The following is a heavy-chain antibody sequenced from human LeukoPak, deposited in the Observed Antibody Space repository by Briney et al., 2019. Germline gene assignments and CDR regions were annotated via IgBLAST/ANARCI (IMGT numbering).Heavy chain of an antibody. D-gene: IGHD3-16*01. CDR2: IYYNGST. CDR3: ARGYFGGTYYYYYYMDV. Sequence: PSQTLSLTCTVSGGSISSYYWSWIRLPPGKGLEWIGYIYYNGSTNYNPSLKSRVTISVDTSKNQFSLKLSSVTAADTAVYYCARGYFGGTYYYYYYMDVWGKGTTVTVFS. V-gene: IGHV4-59*01. CDR1: GGSISSYY. J-gene: IGHJ6*03.